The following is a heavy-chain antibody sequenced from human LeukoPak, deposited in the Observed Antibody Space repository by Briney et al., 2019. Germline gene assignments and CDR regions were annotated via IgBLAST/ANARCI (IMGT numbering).Heavy chain of an antibody. CDR1: GFTFSSYW. CDR3: ARDEWELEKGYAFDI. Sequence: GGSLRLSCAASGFTFSSYWMHWVRQAPGKGLVWVSRISSDGSSTSYADSVKGRFTISRDNAKNTLYLQMNSLRAEDTAVYHCARDEWELEKGYAFDIWGQGTMVTVSS. V-gene: IGHV3-74*01. J-gene: IGHJ3*02. D-gene: IGHD1-26*01. CDR2: ISSDGSST.